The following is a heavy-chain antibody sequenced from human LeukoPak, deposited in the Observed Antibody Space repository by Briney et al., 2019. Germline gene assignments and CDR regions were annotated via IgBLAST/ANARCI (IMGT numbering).Heavy chain of an antibody. Sequence: GASVKVSCKASGYTFTSYDINWVRQATGQGLEWMGWMNPNSGNTGYAQKFQGRVTITRNTSISTAYMELSSLRSEDTAVYYCARGRAPYYDFWSGYLPSNWFDPWGQGTLVTVSS. D-gene: IGHD3-3*01. CDR3: ARGRAPYYDFWSGYLPSNWFDP. CDR1: GYTFTSYD. CDR2: MNPNSGNT. J-gene: IGHJ5*02. V-gene: IGHV1-8*03.